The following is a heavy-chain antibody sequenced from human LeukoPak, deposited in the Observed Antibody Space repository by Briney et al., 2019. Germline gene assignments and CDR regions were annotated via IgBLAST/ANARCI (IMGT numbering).Heavy chain of an antibody. Sequence: PSETLSLTCTVSGGSISSSGYYWGWIRQPPGKGLEWIASIYYSGSTYYNPSLKGRVTISVDTSKNQPSLKLSSLTAADTAVYYCARHEYSGSYYGLSWFDPWGQGTLVTVSS. CDR2: IYYSGST. CDR3: ARHEYSGSYYGLSWFDP. J-gene: IGHJ5*02. D-gene: IGHD1-26*01. V-gene: IGHV4-39*01. CDR1: GGSISSSGYY.